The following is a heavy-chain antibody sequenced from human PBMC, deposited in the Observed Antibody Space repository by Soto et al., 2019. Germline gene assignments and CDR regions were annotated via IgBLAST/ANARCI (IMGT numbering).Heavy chain of an antibody. Sequence: GGSLRLSCAASGFTFSSYWMSWVRQAPGKGLEWVANIKQDGSEKYYVDSVKGRFTISRDNAKNSLYLQMNSLRAEDTAVYYCARPYYDFWSGYYSTDYYYYMDVWGKGTTVTVSS. V-gene: IGHV3-7*01. CDR1: GFTFSSYW. CDR2: IKQDGSEK. J-gene: IGHJ6*03. D-gene: IGHD3-3*01. CDR3: ARPYYDFWSGYYSTDYYYYMDV.